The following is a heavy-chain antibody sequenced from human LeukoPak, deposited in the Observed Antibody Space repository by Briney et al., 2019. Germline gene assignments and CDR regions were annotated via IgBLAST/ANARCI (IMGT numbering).Heavy chain of an antibody. CDR2: IYPGDSDT. V-gene: IGHV5-51*01. CDR3: VRLGTARPQRNWFDP. CDR1: GYSFTSYW. Sequence: GESLKISCKGSGYSFTSYWIGWVRQMPGKGLEWMGIIYPGDSDTRYSPSFQGQVTISADKSISTAYLQWSSLKASDTAMYYCVRLGTARPQRNWFDPWGQGTLVTVSS. J-gene: IGHJ5*02. D-gene: IGHD5-18*01.